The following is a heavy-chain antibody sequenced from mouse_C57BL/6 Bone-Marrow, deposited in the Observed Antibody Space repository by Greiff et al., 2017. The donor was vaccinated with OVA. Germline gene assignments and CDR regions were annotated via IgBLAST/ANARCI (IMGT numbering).Heavy chain of an antibody. V-gene: IGHV14-3*01. CDR1: GFNIKNTY. D-gene: IGHD1-1*01. J-gene: IGHJ4*01. CDR3: ARYNYGSSYPYAMDD. Sequence: VQLQQSVAELVRPGASVKLSCTASGFNIKNTYMHWVKQRPEQGLAWIGRIDPANGNTKYAPKFQGKATITADTSSNTAYLQLSSLTSEDTAIYYCARYNYGSSYPYAMDDWGQGTSVTVSS. CDR2: IDPANGNT.